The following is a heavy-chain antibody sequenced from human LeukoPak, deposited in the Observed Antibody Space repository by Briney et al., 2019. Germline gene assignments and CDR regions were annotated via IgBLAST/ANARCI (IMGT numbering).Heavy chain of an antibody. V-gene: IGHV4-34*01. CDR1: GGSFSGYY. D-gene: IGHD3-16*02. Sequence: SETLSLTCAVYGGSFSGYYWSWIRQPPGKGLEWIGEINHSGSTNYNPSLKSRVTISVDTSKSQFSLKLSSVTAADTAVYYCARGVYDYVWGSYRHDAFDIWGQGTMVTVSS. CDR2: INHSGST. CDR3: ARGVYDYVWGSYRHDAFDI. J-gene: IGHJ3*02.